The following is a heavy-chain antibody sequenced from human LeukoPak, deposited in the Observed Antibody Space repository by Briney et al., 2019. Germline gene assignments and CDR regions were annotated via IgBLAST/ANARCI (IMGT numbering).Heavy chain of an antibody. D-gene: IGHD6-6*01. CDR2: IYPSDSDT. V-gene: IGHV5-51*01. Sequence: GESLKISCKGSGYIFSSYWIGWVRQMPGKGLEWMGIIYPSDSDTRYSPSFQGQVTISADKSISTAYLQWSSLKASDTAMYYCARSAAARRGLYFDYWGQGTLVTISS. J-gene: IGHJ4*02. CDR3: ARSAAARRGLYFDY. CDR1: GYIFSSYW.